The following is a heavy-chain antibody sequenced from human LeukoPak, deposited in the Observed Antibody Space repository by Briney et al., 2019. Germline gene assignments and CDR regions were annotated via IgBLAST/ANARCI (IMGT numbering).Heavy chain of an antibody. J-gene: IGHJ4*02. Sequence: SETLSLTCTVSGVSISSSSAYWGWIRQPPGKGLECIGSIYYSKNTYYNPSLKSRVTISADTSKNQFSLTLGSVSATDTAVYYCVSPRGFSYGYFDYWGQGTLVTVSS. CDR2: IYYSKNT. CDR1: GVSISSSSAY. CDR3: VSPRGFSYGYFDY. D-gene: IGHD5-18*01. V-gene: IGHV4-39*01.